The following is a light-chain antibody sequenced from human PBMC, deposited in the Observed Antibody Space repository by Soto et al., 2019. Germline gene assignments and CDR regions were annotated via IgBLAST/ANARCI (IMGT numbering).Light chain of an antibody. V-gene: IGKV3-20*01. CDR2: GAS. CDR3: QQYSSSPRT. Sequence: NVLTQSPGTLSLSPGEGATLSCRASQSISSNYLAWYHQKPGQAPRLLIYGASRRATDIPDRFRGSGSGRDFVLNISRLEPEDFGMYYCQQYSSSPRTFGQGTKVEIK. CDR1: QSISSNY. J-gene: IGKJ1*01.